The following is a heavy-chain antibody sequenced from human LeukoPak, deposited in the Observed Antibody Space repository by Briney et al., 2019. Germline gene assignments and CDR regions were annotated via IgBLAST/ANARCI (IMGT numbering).Heavy chain of an antibody. J-gene: IGHJ4*02. V-gene: IGHV4-34*01. CDR2: INHSGST. Sequence: SETLSLTCAVYGGSFSGYYWSWIRQPPGKGLEWIGEINHSGSTNYNPSPKSRVTISVDTSKNQFSLKLSSVTAADTAVYYCARVGEPEGPQGGDFDYWGQGTLVTVSS. D-gene: IGHD3-10*01. CDR3: ARVGEPEGPQGGDFDY. CDR1: GGSFSGYY.